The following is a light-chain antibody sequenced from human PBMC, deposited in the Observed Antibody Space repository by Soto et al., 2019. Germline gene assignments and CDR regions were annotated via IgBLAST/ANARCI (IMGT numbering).Light chain of an antibody. CDR1: QSVSSN. V-gene: IGKV3-15*01. Sequence: EIVMTQSPATLSVSPGDRATLSCRASQSVSSNLAWYQQKPGQAPRLLIYGASSRATGIPARFSGSGSGTEFTLTISSLQSEDFAVYYCQQYNKWTPYTFGQGTKLEIK. J-gene: IGKJ2*01. CDR3: QQYNKWTPYT. CDR2: GAS.